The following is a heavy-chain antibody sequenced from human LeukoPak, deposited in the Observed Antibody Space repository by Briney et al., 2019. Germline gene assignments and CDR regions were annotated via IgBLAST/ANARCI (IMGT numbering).Heavy chain of an antibody. CDR2: ISCNGNNE. V-gene: IGHV3-30*14. Sequence: PGGSLRLSCAASGFTFSHYAMHWVRQAPGTGLEWLTVISCNGNNEYYTDSVKGRFTISRDNFKNTLYLHMNSLRVEDTAVYYCAREDYGNYYFDYWGQGTLVTVSS. J-gene: IGHJ4*02. CDR3: AREDYGNYYFDY. CDR1: GFTFSHYA. D-gene: IGHD2/OR15-2a*01.